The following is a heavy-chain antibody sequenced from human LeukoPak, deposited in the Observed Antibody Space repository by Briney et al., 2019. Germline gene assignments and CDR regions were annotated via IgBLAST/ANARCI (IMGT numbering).Heavy chain of an antibody. CDR3: ARDKVWDYFYYYMDV. Sequence: GGSLRLSCAASGFTVSSNYMTWVRQAPGKGLEWVSVIYSGGTTYYADSVKDRFTISRDSSKNTLYPQMNNLRAEDTAVYYCARDKVWDYFYYYMDVWGKGTTVTVSS. V-gene: IGHV3-53*01. CDR2: IYSGGTT. CDR1: GFTVSSNY. J-gene: IGHJ6*03. D-gene: IGHD3-16*01.